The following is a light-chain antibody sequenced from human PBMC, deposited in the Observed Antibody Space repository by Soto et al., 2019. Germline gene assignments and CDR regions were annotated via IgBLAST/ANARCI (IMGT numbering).Light chain of an antibody. CDR1: SSDVGSYNL. CDR3: CSFANNSTPYV. J-gene: IGLJ1*01. CDR2: EGS. Sequence: QSALTQPASVSGSPGQSITISCTGTSSDVGSYNLVSWYQQHPGKAPKFMIYEGSKRPSGVSNRFSGSKSGNTASLTISGLRAEDEADYYCCSFANNSTPYVFGTGTKVTVL. V-gene: IGLV2-23*01.